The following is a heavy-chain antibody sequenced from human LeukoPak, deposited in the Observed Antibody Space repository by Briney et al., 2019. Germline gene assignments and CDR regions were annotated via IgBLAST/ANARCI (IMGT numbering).Heavy chain of an antibody. V-gene: IGHV4-59*01. CDR3: ARQAAFDRSEGQFDY. Sequence: SETLSLTCTVSGGSINYYYWSWIRQPPGKGLEWIGYIYNSVTTNYNPSLKSRVTISVDTSKNQFSLKLTSVTAADTAVYYCARQAAFDRSEGQFDYWGQGTLVTVSS. CDR2: IYNSVTT. J-gene: IGHJ4*02. CDR1: GGSINYYY. D-gene: IGHD3-9*01.